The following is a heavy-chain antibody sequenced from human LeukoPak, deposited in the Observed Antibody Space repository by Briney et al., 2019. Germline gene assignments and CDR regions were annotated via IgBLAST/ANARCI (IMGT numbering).Heavy chain of an antibody. Sequence: GGSLGLSCAASGFTFSTYAMSWVRQAPGKGLEWVSAISGSSGSTSYADSVKGRFTVSRDNSKNTVYLQMNSLRAEDTAVYYCAKDSSFFDYWGQGTLVTVSS. CDR2: ISGSSGST. CDR1: GFTFSTYA. CDR3: AKDSSFFDY. J-gene: IGHJ4*02. V-gene: IGHV3-23*01.